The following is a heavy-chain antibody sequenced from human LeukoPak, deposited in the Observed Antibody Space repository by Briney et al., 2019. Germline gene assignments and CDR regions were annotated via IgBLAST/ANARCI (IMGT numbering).Heavy chain of an antibody. CDR1: GGTFSSYA. V-gene: IGHV1-2*02. J-gene: IGHJ4*02. CDR3: AMAAMGAWD. Sequence: ASVKVSCKASGGTFSSYAISWVRQAPGQGLEWMGWINPNSGGTNYAQKFQGRVTMTRDTSISTAYMELSRLRSDDTAVYYCAMAAMGAWDWGQGTLVTVSS. CDR2: INPNSGGT. D-gene: IGHD5-18*01.